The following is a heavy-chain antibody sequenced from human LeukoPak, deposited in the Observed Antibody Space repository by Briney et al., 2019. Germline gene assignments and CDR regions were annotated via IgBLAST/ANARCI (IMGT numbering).Heavy chain of an antibody. CDR3: ASERGYSPGERFDY. V-gene: IGHV3-33*01. Sequence: PGGSLRLSCAASGFNFRTYGMHWVRQAPGKGLEWVAFIWYDGSNKYYADSVKGRFTISRDNSKNTLYLQMNSLRAEDTAVYYCASERGYSPGERFDYWGQGTLVTVSS. D-gene: IGHD5-18*01. CDR2: IWYDGSNK. CDR1: GFNFRTYG. J-gene: IGHJ4*02.